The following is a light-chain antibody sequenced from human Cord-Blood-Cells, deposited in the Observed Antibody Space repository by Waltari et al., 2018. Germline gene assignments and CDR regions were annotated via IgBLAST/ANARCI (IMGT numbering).Light chain of an antibody. CDR2: DVS. J-gene: IGLJ2*01. Sequence: QSALTQPASVSGSPGQSIPISCTGTSSDVGGSNYVSWYQQHPGKAPKLMIYDVSNRPSGVSNRFSGSKSCNTASLTISGLQAEDEAYYYCSSYTSSSTVVFGGGTKLTVL. CDR3: SSYTSSSTVV. CDR1: SSDVGGSNY. V-gene: IGLV2-14*01.